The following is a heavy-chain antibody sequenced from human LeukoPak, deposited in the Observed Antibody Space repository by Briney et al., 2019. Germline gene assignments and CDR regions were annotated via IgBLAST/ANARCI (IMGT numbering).Heavy chain of an antibody. V-gene: IGHV3-30*02. Sequence: QPGGSLRLSCAASGFTFSSYGMHWVRQAPGKGLEWVAFIRYDGSNKYYADSVKGRFTISRDNSRNTLYLQMNSLRAEDTAVYYCAKDRGRSGFFLDYWGQGTLVTVSS. CDR2: IRYDGSNK. J-gene: IGHJ4*02. D-gene: IGHD3-10*01. CDR1: GFTFSSYG. CDR3: AKDRGRSGFFLDY.